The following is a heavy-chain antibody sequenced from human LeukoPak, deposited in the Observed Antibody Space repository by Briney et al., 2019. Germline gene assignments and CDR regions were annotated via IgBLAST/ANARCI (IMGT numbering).Heavy chain of an antibody. V-gene: IGHV3-30*02. Sequence: GGSLRLSCAASGFTFSSYGMHWVRQAPGKGLEWVAFTRYDGSNKYYADSVKGRFTISRDNSKNTLYLQMNSLRAEDTAVYYCARVYYYDSSGYLNPFDYWGQGTLVTVSS. D-gene: IGHD3-22*01. CDR2: TRYDGSNK. CDR3: ARVYYYDSSGYLNPFDY. CDR1: GFTFSSYG. J-gene: IGHJ4*02.